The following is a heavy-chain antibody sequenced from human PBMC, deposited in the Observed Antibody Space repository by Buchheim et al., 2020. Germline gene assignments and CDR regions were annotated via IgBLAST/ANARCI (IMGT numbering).Heavy chain of an antibody. Sequence: EVQLVESGGGLVQPGGSLRLSCAASGFTVSSNYMSWVRQAPGKGLGWVSVIYSGGSTYYADSGQGRFTISRDNYKNTLYLQMNSLRAEDTAVYYCAREPLGYYDSSGYYVRGQGTL. J-gene: IGHJ4*02. CDR2: IYSGGST. D-gene: IGHD3-22*01. CDR3: AREPLGYYDSSGYYV. CDR1: GFTVSSNY. V-gene: IGHV3-66*02.